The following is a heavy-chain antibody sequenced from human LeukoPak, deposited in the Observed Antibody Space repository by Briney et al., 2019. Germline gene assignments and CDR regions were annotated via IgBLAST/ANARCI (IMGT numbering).Heavy chain of an antibody. V-gene: IGHV1-69-2*01. CDR2: VDPEDGET. CDR1: GYTFTDYY. Sequence: ASVKISCKVSGYTFTDYYMHWVQQAPGKGLEWMGLVDPEDGETIYAEKFQGRVTITADTSTDTAYMGLSSLRSEDTAVYYCATWRGGITGTFGLDYWGQGTLVTVSS. D-gene: IGHD1-7*01. J-gene: IGHJ4*02. CDR3: ATWRGGITGTFGLDY.